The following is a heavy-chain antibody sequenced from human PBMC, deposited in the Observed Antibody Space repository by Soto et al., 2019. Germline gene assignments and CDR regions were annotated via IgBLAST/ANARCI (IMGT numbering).Heavy chain of an antibody. CDR2: INPNGGST. Sequence: QVQLVQSGAEVKKPGASVKISCKASGYSFTSQYVHWVRQAPGQGLEWMGIINPNGGSTTYAQKFQGRVAKTRATSTSKGYRGLGSRASEGTAVYYWAREQWLRTGGGGTEPLDIWGQGTMVTVAS. J-gene: IGHJ3*02. V-gene: IGHV1-46*01. CDR3: AREQWLRTGGGGTEPLDI. CDR1: GYSFTSQY. D-gene: IGHD5-12*01.